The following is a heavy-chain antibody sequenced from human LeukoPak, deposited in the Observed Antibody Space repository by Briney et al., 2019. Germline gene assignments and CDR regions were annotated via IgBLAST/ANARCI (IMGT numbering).Heavy chain of an antibody. V-gene: IGHV1-46*01. Sequence: ASVKVSCTASGYTFTSYYIHWVRQAPGQGLEWMGMFNPSSSDTNYARRFQGRVTLTRDTSTTTVYMNLSGLRPEDTAVYYCARGRTVTNDFDLWGRGTLLTVSS. CDR2: FNPSSSDT. CDR3: ARGRTVTNDFDL. D-gene: IGHD4-17*01. J-gene: IGHJ2*01. CDR1: GYTFTSYY.